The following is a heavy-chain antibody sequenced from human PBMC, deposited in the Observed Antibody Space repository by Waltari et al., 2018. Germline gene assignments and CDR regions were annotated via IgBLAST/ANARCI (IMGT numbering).Heavy chain of an antibody. D-gene: IGHD6-13*01. Sequence: QVQLQQWGAGLLKPSETLSLTCAVYGGSFSGYYWSWIRQPPGKGLEWSGEINHSGSTNYNPSLKSRVTISVDTSKNQFSLKLSSVTAADTAVYYCARGEAAAAGTWRWFDPWGQGTLVTVSS. CDR3: ARGEAAAAGTWRWFDP. V-gene: IGHV4-34*01. CDR2: INHSGST. CDR1: GGSFSGYY. J-gene: IGHJ5*02.